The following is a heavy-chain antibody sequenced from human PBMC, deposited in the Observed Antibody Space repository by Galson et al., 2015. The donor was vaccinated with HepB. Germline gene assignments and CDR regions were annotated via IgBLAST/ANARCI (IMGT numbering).Heavy chain of an antibody. V-gene: IGHV3-23*01. Sequence: SLRLSCAASGFTFSSYAMSWVRQAPGKGLEWVSAISDSGGSTYYADSVKGRFTISRDNSKNTLYLQLNNLRAEDTAVYFCARDFCSGGSCYLFDYWGQGTLVTVSS. CDR1: GFTFSSYA. D-gene: IGHD2-15*01. CDR3: ARDFCSGGSCYLFDY. CDR2: ISDSGGST. J-gene: IGHJ4*02.